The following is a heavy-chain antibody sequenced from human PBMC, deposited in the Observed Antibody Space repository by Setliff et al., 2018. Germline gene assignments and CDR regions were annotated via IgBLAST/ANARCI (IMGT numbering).Heavy chain of an antibody. D-gene: IGHD1-1*01. CDR1: GGSISSYY. Sequence: KPSETLSLTCTVSGGSISSYYWSWIRQPAGRGLEWVGRVYSSVYSSGITSYNPSLKSRVTISMDTSKNQFSLGLTSVTAADTAVYYCARESAGDESVRHLYYTDVWGQGTPVTVSS. CDR3: ARESAGDESVRHLYYTDV. CDR2: VYSSVYSSGIT. V-gene: IGHV4-4*07. J-gene: IGHJ6*03.